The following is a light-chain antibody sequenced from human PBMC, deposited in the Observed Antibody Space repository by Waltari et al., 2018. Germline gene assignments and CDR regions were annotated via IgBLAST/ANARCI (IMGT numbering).Light chain of an antibody. Sequence: QSALTQPASVSGSPGQSITIPCPATSSDVGSYNLVSWYQQHPGKAPKLVIYEVTKRPSGVSTRFSGSKSGNTASLTISGLQAEDEADYCCCSYAGSSTWVFGGGTKLTVL. CDR2: EVT. J-gene: IGLJ3*02. CDR3: CSYAGSSTWV. CDR1: SSDVGSYNL. V-gene: IGLV2-23*02.